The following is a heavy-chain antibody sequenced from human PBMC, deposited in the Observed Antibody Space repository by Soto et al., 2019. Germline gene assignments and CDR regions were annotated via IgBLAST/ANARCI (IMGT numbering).Heavy chain of an antibody. D-gene: IGHD6-19*01. CDR2: INHSGST. V-gene: IGHV4-34*01. J-gene: IGHJ4*02. CDR3: ARSSSGWYSSY. Sequence: SETLSLTCAVYGGSFSGYYWSWIRQPPGKGLEWIGEINHSGSTNYNPSLKSRVTISVDTSKNQFSLKLSSVTAADTAVYYCARSSSGWYSSYWGQGTLVTVSS. CDR1: GGSFSGYY.